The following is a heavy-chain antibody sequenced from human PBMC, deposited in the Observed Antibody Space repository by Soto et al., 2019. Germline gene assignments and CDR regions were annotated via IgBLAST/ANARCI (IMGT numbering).Heavy chain of an antibody. CDR3: ARETHETVYDSSVYNPE. CDR2: ISAYNGNT. CDR1: GYTFTSYG. V-gene: IGHV1-18*01. D-gene: IGHD3-22*01. Sequence: ASVKVSCKASGYTFTSYGISWVRQAPGQGLEWMGWISAYNGNTNYAQKLQGRVTMTTDTSTSTAYMELRSLRSDDTAVYYCARETHETVYDSSVYNPEGGQGTRVTVSS. J-gene: IGHJ4*02.